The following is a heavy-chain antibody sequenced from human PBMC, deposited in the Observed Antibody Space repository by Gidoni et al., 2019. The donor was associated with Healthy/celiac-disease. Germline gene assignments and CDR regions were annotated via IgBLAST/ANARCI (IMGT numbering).Heavy chain of an antibody. Sequence: EVQLVESGGGLVQPGRSLRLSCTASGFTFGDYAMSWFRQAPGKGLEGVGFIRSKAYGGTTEYAASVKGRFTISRDDSKSIAYLQMNSLKTEDTAVYYCTRVLYYYDSSGYYYESDAFDIWGQGTMVTVSS. D-gene: IGHD3-22*01. V-gene: IGHV3-49*03. J-gene: IGHJ3*02. CDR2: IRSKAYGGTT. CDR3: TRVLYYYDSSGYYYESDAFDI. CDR1: GFTFGDYA.